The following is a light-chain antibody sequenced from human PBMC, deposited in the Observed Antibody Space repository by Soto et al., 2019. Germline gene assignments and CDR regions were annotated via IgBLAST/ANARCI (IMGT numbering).Light chain of an antibody. CDR3: VAWDDSLNGPL. CDR1: SSNIGSNT. Sequence: QSVLTQPPSASGTPGQVVTISCSGSSSNIGSNTVNWYQHLPGTAPKLLIYTASLRPSGVPGRFTAFKSGTSASLAISGLQSEDEADYYCVAWDDSLNGPLFGGGTKVTVL. CDR2: TAS. J-gene: IGLJ2*01. V-gene: IGLV1-44*01.